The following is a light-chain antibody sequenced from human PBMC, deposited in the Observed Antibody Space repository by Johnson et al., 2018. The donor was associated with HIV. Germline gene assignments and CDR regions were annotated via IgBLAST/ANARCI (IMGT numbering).Light chain of an antibody. Sequence: QSVLTQPPSVSAAPGQKVTISCSGSSSNIGNNYVSWYQQLPGTAPKLLIYDNNKQPSGIPDRFSGSKSGTSATLGITGLQTGDEADYYCGTWDSSLSAEVVGTWTKVTVL. V-gene: IGLV1-51*01. J-gene: IGLJ1*01. CDR2: DNN. CDR1: SSNIGNNY. CDR3: GTWDSSLSAEV.